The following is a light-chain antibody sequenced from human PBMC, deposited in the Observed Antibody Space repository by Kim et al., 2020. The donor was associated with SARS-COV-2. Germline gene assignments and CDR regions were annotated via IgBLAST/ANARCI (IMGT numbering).Light chain of an antibody. CDR1: SNDVGGYNY. J-gene: IGLJ3*02. CDR2: DVS. V-gene: IGLV2-14*03. CDR3: SSYTDISTFGV. Sequence: QSALTQPASVSASPGQSITISCTGTSNDVGGYNYVSWYQQHPGTTPKLMIYDVSQRPSGVSNRFSGSKSGNTASLTISGLQVEDEAVYYCSSYTDISTFGVFGGGTQLTVL.